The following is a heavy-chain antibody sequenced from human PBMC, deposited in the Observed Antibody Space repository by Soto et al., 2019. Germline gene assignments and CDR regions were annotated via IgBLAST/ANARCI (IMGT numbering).Heavy chain of an antibody. V-gene: IGHV4-59*08. Sequence: QVQLQESGPGLVKPSETLSLTCTVSGGSISSYYWSWIRQPPGKGLESIGYIYYSGSTNYNPSLKSRVTRSVDTSNDQFSLKLSSVTAADTAVYYCARGGGSPDYWGQGTLVTVSS. J-gene: IGHJ4*02. CDR3: ARGGGSPDY. D-gene: IGHD1-26*01. CDR2: IYYSGST. CDR1: GGSISSYY.